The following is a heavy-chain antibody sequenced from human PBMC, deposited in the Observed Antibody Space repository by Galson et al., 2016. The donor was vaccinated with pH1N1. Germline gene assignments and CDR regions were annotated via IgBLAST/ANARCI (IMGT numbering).Heavy chain of an antibody. CDR2: IYPGDSET. Sequence: QSGAEVKKPGESLKISCQASGYTFTTYWIGWVRQMPGKGLGWMGIIYPGDSETKYSPSFEGQVTFSVDKSKNTAYLHWSSLKASDTAIYYCARRSTELGLDYWGQGVLVTVSS. V-gene: IGHV5-51*03. D-gene: IGHD2/OR15-2a*01. CDR3: ARRSTELGLDY. J-gene: IGHJ4*02. CDR1: GYTFTTYW.